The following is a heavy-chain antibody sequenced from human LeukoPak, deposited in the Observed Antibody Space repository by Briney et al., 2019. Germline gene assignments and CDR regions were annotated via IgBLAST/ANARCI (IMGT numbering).Heavy chain of an antibody. J-gene: IGHJ5*02. CDR2: IKQDGSEE. CDR3: ARGGYTSSWFWNH. Sequence: GGSLRLSCAASGFTFRSYWMSWVRQAPGKGLEWVANIKQDGSEEYYVDSVKGRFTISRDNAKNSLYLQMNSLRAEDTSVYYCARGGYTSSWFWNHWGQGTLVTVSS. D-gene: IGHD6-13*01. V-gene: IGHV3-7*01. CDR1: GFTFRSYW.